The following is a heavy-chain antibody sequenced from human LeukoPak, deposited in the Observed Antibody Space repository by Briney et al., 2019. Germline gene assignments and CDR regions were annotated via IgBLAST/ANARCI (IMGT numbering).Heavy chain of an antibody. V-gene: IGHV6-1*01. CDR2: TYYRSKWYN. Sequence: SQTLSLTCAISGDSVSSNIAAWNWIRQSPSRGLEWLGRTYYRSKWYNEYAVSVKSRITINPDTSKNQFSLKLSSVTAADTAVYYCARGSAGTTPPGFDPWGQGTLVTVSS. CDR1: GDSVSSNIAA. D-gene: IGHD1-7*01. J-gene: IGHJ5*02. CDR3: ARGSAGTTPPGFDP.